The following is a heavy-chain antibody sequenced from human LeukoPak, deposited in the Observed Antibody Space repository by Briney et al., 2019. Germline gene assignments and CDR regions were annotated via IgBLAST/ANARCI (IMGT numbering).Heavy chain of an antibody. Sequence: PGGSLRLSCAASGFTFSNYAMHWVRQAPGKGLEWVAVISYDERNKQYADSAEGRFTISRDNSKNTLYLQTNSLRAEDTVVYYCARGQFRLHSYDGSTFDYWGQGTLVTVSS. J-gene: IGHJ4*02. V-gene: IGHV3-30*04. CDR1: GFTFSNYA. CDR2: ISYDERNK. CDR3: ARGQFRLHSYDGSTFDY. D-gene: IGHD3-22*01.